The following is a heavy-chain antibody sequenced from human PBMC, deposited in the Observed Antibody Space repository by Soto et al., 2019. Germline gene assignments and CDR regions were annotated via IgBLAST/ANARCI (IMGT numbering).Heavy chain of an antibody. J-gene: IGHJ6*02. Sequence: AWVPVSCMSSGCTFPQYRIDAVRPAPARERAGVGGINPNSGGTNYAQKFKGWVAMTRDTSISTADMELSRLRSDDTAVYYCARAEKQLAPEYYYYYYGMDVWGQGTTVTVSS. D-gene: IGHD6-13*01. CDR1: GCTFPQYR. CDR3: ARAEKQLAPEYYYYYYGMDV. V-gene: IGHV1-2*04. CDR2: INPNSGGT.